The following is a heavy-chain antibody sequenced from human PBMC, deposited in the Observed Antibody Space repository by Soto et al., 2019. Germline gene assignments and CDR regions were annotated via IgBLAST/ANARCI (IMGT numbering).Heavy chain of an antibody. Sequence: PGGSLRLSCAASGFTFSSYDMHWVRQATGKGLEWVSAIGTAGDTYYPGSVKGRFTISRENAKNSLYLQMNSLRAGDTAVYYCARGGRCSGGSCYSRWFDPWGQGT. CDR3: ARGGRCSGGSCYSRWFDP. V-gene: IGHV3-13*01. CDR1: GFTFSSYD. CDR2: IGTAGDT. D-gene: IGHD2-15*01. J-gene: IGHJ5*02.